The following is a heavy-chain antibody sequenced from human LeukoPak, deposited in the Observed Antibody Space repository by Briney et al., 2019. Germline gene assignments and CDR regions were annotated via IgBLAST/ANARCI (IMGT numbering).Heavy chain of an antibody. D-gene: IGHD6-6*01. CDR1: GFTFSSYA. CDR2: ISYIGGNT. J-gene: IGHJ4*02. CDR3: ARWSQFGSSSVGAHHFDH. Sequence: GGSLRLSCAASGFTFSSYAMFWVRQAPGKGLEWVSGISYIGGNTYYADSVRGRFTVSRDNAKDSLYLQLNSLRAEDTAVYYCARWSQFGSSSVGAHHFDHWGQGTLVTFSS. V-gene: IGHV3-23*01.